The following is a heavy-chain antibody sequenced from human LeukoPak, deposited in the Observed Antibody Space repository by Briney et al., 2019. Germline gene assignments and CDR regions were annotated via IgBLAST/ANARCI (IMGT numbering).Heavy chain of an antibody. CDR1: GGSISSSTYY. CDR3: ARGRRSCLDY. V-gene: IGHV4-39*01. D-gene: IGHD5/OR15-5a*01. Sequence: SETLSLTCTVSGGSISSSTYYWGWIRQPPGKGLEWIGNIYYSGSTYSNPSLKSRVTISVDTSKNQFSLKLSSVTAADTAVYYCARGRRSCLDYWGQGTLVTVSS. J-gene: IGHJ4*02. CDR2: IYYSGST.